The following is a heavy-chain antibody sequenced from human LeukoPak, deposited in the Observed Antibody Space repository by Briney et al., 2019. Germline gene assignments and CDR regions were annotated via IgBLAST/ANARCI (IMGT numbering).Heavy chain of an antibody. J-gene: IGHJ4*02. CDR1: GFTFSNYG. Sequence: GRSLRLSCAASGFTFSNYGMHWVRQAPGKGLEWVAVIWYDGRKKHHADAVKGRFTIPRDNSKNTLNLQMNSLRVEDTAVYYCAAYYYDRSGYALRFYWGQGTLVTVSS. CDR2: IWYDGRKK. D-gene: IGHD3-22*01. V-gene: IGHV3-33*01. CDR3: AAYYYDRSGYALRFY.